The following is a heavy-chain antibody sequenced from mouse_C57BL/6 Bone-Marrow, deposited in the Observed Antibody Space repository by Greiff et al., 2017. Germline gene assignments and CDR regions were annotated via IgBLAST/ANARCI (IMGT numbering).Heavy chain of an antibody. J-gene: IGHJ2*01. Sequence: QVQLQQSGAELVRPGASVTLSCKASGYTFTDYEMHWVKQTPVHGLEWIGAIDPETGGTAYNQKFKGKAILTADKSSSTAYMELRSLTSEDSAVYYCTRFITTVPDYWGQGTTLTVSS. CDR1: GYTFTDYE. CDR2: IDPETGGT. D-gene: IGHD1-1*01. V-gene: IGHV1-15*01. CDR3: TRFITTVPDY.